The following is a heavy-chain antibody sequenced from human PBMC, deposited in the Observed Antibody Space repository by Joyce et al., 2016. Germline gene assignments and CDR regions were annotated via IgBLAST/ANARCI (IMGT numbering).Heavy chain of an antibody. J-gene: IGHJ6*02. CDR1: GFTFRTSS. Sequence: EVQLVESGGGLVEPGGSLRISCAASGFTFRTSSMRWFRQAPGKGLGCVSAISGDSTYIFYADSVKGRFTVSRDNAKNSLYLQMNTLRAEDTAVFFCARGGLVYDYSMDVWGQGTTVTVSS. D-gene: IGHD2-8*02. CDR3: ARGGLVYDYSMDV. V-gene: IGHV3-21*02. CDR2: ISGDSTYI.